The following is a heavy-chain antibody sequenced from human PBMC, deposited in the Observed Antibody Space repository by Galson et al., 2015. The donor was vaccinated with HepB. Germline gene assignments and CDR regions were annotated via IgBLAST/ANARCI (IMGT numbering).Heavy chain of an antibody. D-gene: IGHD1-20*01. V-gene: IGHV1-46*01. J-gene: IGHJ6*02. CDR2: INPSGGST. CDR1: GYTFTSYY. CDR3: ARVGGGRITGTPNGMDV. Sequence: SVKVSCKASGYTFTSYYMHWVRQAPGQGLEWMGIINPSGGSTSYAQKFQGRVTMTRDTSTGTVYMELSSLRSEDTAVYYCARVGGGRITGTPNGMDVWGQGTTVTVSS.